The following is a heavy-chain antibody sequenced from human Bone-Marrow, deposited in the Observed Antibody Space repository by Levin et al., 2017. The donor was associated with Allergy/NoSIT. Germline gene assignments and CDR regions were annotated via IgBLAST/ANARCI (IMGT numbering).Heavy chain of an antibody. CDR1: GYTFTSYD. CDR2: MNPNSGNT. Sequence: GASVKVSCKASGYTFTSYDINWVRQATGQGLEWMGWMNPNSGNTGYAQKFQGRVTMTRNTSISTAYMELSSLRSEDTAVYYCARGQRYDFWGGYYLRDWFDPWGQGTLVTVSS. J-gene: IGHJ5*02. CDR3: ARGQRYDFWGGYYLRDWFDP. V-gene: IGHV1-8*01. D-gene: IGHD3-3*01.